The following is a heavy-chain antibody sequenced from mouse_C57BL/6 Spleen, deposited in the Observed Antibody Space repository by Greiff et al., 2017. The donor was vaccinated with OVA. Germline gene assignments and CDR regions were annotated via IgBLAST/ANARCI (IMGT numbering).Heavy chain of an antibody. CDR1: GFSLTSYG. CDR3: SRNGPMMVTTGYFDV. CDR2: IWSGGST. J-gene: IGHJ1*03. D-gene: IGHD2-3*01. V-gene: IGHV2-2*01. Sequence: VQLQESGPGLVQPSQSLSITCPVSGFSLTSYGVHWVRQSPGKGLEWLGVIWSGGSTDYNAAFISRLSISKDNSKSQVFFKMNRLQADDTAIYYCSRNGPMMVTTGYFDVWGTGTTVTVSS.